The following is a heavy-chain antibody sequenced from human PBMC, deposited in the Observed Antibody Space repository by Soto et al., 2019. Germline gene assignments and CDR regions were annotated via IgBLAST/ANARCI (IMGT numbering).Heavy chain of an antibody. V-gene: IGHV4-4*07. CDR3: ARGGEFYVLDV. Sequence: QVQLQESGPGLVKPSETLSLTCTVSGGSISGYYWTWIRQPAGKGLAWIGRKHTSGTTNYNPSLKSRVTMSIDTSTIQSSMNLYSVTAADTTVYYCARGGEFYVLDVWGQGTTVAVSS. D-gene: IGHD3-16*01. J-gene: IGHJ6*02. CDR1: GGSISGYY. CDR2: KHTSGTT.